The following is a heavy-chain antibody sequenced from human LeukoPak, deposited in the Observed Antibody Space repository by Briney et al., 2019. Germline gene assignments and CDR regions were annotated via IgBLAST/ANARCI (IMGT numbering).Heavy chain of an antibody. V-gene: IGHV3-33*06. J-gene: IGHJ4*02. CDR2: IWYDGTNK. D-gene: IGHD6-13*01. Sequence: PGGSLRLSCAASGFTFSSYGMHWVRRAPGKGLEWVAVIWYDGTNKYYADSVKGRFTISRDNSKNTLYLQMNSLRAEDTAVYYCAKESLYSSSWYDYWGQGTRVTVSS. CDR1: GFTFSSYG. CDR3: AKESLYSSSWYDY.